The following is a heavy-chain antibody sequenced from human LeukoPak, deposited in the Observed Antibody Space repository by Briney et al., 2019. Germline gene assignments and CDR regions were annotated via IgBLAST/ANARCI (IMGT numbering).Heavy chain of an antibody. D-gene: IGHD1-26*01. J-gene: IGHJ4*02. CDR3: AREWELLPFDY. Sequence: GGSLRLSCAASGFTFSSYWMSWVRQAPGKGLEWVANIKQDGSEKYYVDSVRGRFTISRDNAKNSLYLQMNSLRAEDTAVYYCAREWELLPFDYWGQGTLVTVSS. CDR2: IKQDGSEK. V-gene: IGHV3-7*01. CDR1: GFTFSSYW.